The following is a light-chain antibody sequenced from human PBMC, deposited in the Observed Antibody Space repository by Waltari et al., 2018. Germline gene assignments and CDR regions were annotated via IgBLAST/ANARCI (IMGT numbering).Light chain of an antibody. CDR2: DVS. V-gene: IGLV2-14*03. CDR1: SSDVGAYNY. CDR3: SSYISSSTLEL. J-gene: IGLJ2*01. Sequence: QPALTQPASVSGSPGQSITISCTGTSSDVGAYNYVSWYQQHPGKAPNLIIFDVSNRPSGVSNRFSGSKSGNTASLTISGLQAEDEADYYCSSYISSSTLELFGGGTSLTVL.